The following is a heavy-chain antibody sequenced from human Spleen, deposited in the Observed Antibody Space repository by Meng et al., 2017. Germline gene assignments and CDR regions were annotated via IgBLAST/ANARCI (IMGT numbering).Heavy chain of an antibody. Sequence: QVQLKQGGAGLLKPSETLSLTCAVYGGSFSGYYWSWIRQPPGKGLEWIGEINHSGSTNYNPSLKSRVTISVDTSKNQFSLKLSSVTAADTAVYYCARGGDIVATITLDYWGQGTLVTVSS. CDR2: INHSGST. CDR3: ARGGDIVATITLDY. J-gene: IGHJ4*02. D-gene: IGHD5-12*01. CDR1: GGSFSGYY. V-gene: IGHV4-34*01.